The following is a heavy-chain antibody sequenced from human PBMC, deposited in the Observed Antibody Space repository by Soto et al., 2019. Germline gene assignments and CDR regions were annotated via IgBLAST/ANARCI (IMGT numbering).Heavy chain of an antibody. CDR3: AREQGDDYGDYDAFDI. D-gene: IGHD4-17*01. Sequence: QVQLVQSGAEVKKPGSSVKVSCKASGGTFSSYAISWVRQAPGQGLEWMGGIIPIFGTANYAQKFQGRVTITADESTXXAYMELSSLRSEDTAVYYCAREQGDDYGDYDAFDIWGQGTMVTVSS. V-gene: IGHV1-69*12. CDR1: GGTFSSYA. CDR2: IIPIFGTA. J-gene: IGHJ3*02.